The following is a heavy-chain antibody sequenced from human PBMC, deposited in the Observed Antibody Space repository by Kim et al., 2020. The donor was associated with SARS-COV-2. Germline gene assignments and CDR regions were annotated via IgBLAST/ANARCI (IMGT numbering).Heavy chain of an antibody. Sequence: GGSLRLSCAASGFTFDDYAMHWVRQAPGKGLEWVSGISWNSGSIGYADSVKGRFTISRDNAKNSLYLQMNSLRAEDTALYYCAKDKDMTTVTTNGVGAFDIWGQGTMVTVSS. V-gene: IGHV3-9*01. CDR2: ISWNSGSI. D-gene: IGHD4-17*01. J-gene: IGHJ3*02. CDR1: GFTFDDYA. CDR3: AKDKDMTTVTTNGVGAFDI.